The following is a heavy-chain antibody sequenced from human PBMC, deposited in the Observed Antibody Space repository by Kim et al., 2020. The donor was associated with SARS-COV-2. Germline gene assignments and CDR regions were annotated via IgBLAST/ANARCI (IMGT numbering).Heavy chain of an antibody. CDR2: IYYSGST. V-gene: IGHV4-30-4*01. J-gene: IGHJ3*02. CDR1: GGSISSGDYY. CDR3: ARVPGEVTIFGVFIISNAFDI. Sequence: SETLSLTCTVSGGSISSGDYYWSWIRQPPGKGLEWIGYIYYSGSTYYNPSLKSRVTISVDTSKNQFSLKLSSVTAADTAVYYCARVPGEVTIFGVFIISNAFDIWGQGTMVTVSS. D-gene: IGHD3-3*01.